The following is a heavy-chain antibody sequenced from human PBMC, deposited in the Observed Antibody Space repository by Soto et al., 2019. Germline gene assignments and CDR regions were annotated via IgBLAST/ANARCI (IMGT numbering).Heavy chain of an antibody. V-gene: IGHV3-48*02. D-gene: IGHD5-18*01. Sequence: PGGSLRLSCAASGFTFSSYSTNWVRQAPGKGLEWVSYISSSSSTIYYADSVKGRFTISRDNAKNSLYLQMNSLRDEDTAVYYCARDRGDTAMVTGQDYWGQGTLVTVSS. CDR2: ISSSSSTI. J-gene: IGHJ4*02. CDR3: ARDRGDTAMVTGQDY. CDR1: GFTFSSYS.